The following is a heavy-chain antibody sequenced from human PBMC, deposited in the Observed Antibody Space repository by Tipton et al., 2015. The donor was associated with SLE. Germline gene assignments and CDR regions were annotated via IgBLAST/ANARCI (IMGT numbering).Heavy chain of an antibody. D-gene: IGHD6-13*01. CDR2: ISSSNSYI. V-gene: IGHV3-21*01. CDR3: ARGLDTSSSWYVGVYYYYYYMDV. Sequence: SLRLSCAASGFTFNSYALNWVRQAPGKGLAWVSSISSSNSYIFYADSVKGRFTISRDNTKNSLYLQMNSLRAEDTAVYYCARGLDTSSSWYVGVYYYYYYMDVWGKGTTVTVSS. CDR1: GFTFNSYA. J-gene: IGHJ6*03.